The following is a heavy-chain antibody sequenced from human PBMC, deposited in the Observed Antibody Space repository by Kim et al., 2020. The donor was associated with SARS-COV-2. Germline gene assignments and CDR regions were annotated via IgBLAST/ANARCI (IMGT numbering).Heavy chain of an antibody. CDR2: ISAYNGNT. V-gene: IGHV1-18*01. Sequence: ASVKISCKASGYTFTSYGISWVRQAPGQGLEWMGWISAYNGNTNYAQKLQGRVTMTTDTSTSTAYMELRSLRSDDTAVYYCARDSSVHGENWFDPWGQGTLVTVSS. CDR3: ARDSSVHGENWFDP. J-gene: IGHJ5*02. CDR1: GYTFTSYG. D-gene: IGHD3-22*01.